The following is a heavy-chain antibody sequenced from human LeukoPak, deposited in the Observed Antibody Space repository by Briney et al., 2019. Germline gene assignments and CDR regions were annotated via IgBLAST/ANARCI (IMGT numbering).Heavy chain of an antibody. Sequence: ASVEVSCKASGYTFTSYGISWVRQAPGQGLEWMGWISAYNGNTNYAQKLQGRVTMTTDTSTSTAYMELRSLRTDDTAVYYCARDHSLTPIFGVVIKRYYFDYWGQGTLVTVSS. D-gene: IGHD3-3*01. CDR2: ISAYNGNT. V-gene: IGHV1-18*01. CDR1: GYTFTSYG. J-gene: IGHJ4*02. CDR3: ARDHSLTPIFGVVIKRYYFDY.